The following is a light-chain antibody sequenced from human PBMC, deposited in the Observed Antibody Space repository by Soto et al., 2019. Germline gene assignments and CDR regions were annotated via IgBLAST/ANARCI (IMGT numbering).Light chain of an antibody. CDR3: HQHNGWAFT. CDR1: ENVNRY. CDR2: GAS. J-gene: IGKJ5*01. V-gene: IGKV3-15*01. Sequence: EIVMTQSPATLSVSPGERATLSCRASENVNRYLVWYQQKPGQAPRLLIYGASTRATGIPARFSGSGSGTEFTRTIRSLQAEDFAVYFCHQHNGWAFTFG.